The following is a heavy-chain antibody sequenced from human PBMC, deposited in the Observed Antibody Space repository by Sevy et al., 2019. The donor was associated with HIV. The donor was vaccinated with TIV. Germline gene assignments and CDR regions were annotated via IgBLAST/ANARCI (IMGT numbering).Heavy chain of an antibody. D-gene: IGHD3-22*01. CDR1: GFTFSSYG. CDR2: ISYDGSNK. CDR3: AKARVTMIVVA. V-gene: IGHV3-30*18. J-gene: IGHJ5*02. Sequence: GGSLRLSCAASGFTFSSYGMHWVRQAPGKGLEWLAVISYDGSNKYYADSVKGRFTISRDNSKNTLYLQMNSLRAEDTAVYYCAKARVTMIVVAWGQGTLVTVSS.